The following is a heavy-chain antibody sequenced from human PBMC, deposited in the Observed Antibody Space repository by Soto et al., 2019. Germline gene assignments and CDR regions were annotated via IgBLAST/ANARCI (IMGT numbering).Heavy chain of an antibody. J-gene: IGHJ2*01. CDR1: GGSFSGYY. Sequence: SETLSLTCAVYGGSFSGYYWSWIRQPPGKGLEWIGEINHSGSTNYNPSLKSRVTISVDTSKNQFSLKLSSVTAADTAVYYCARNHVVVTAISYWYFDLWGRGTLVTVSS. V-gene: IGHV4-34*01. CDR3: ARNHVVVTAISYWYFDL. D-gene: IGHD2-21*02. CDR2: INHSGST.